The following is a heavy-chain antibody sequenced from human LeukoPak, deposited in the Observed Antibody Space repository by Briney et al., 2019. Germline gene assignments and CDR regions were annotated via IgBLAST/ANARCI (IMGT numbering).Heavy chain of an antibody. CDR1: GFTFSSYA. CDR3: AKDSVWFGTAISDY. V-gene: IGHV3-23*01. J-gene: IGHJ4*02. CDR2: ISGSGGST. D-gene: IGHD3-10*01. Sequence: GGSLRLSCAASGFTFSSYAMSWVRQAPGKGLEWVSAISGSGGSTYYADSVKGRFTISRDNSKNTLYLQMNSLRAEDTAVYYCAKDSVWFGTAISDYWGQGTLVTVSS.